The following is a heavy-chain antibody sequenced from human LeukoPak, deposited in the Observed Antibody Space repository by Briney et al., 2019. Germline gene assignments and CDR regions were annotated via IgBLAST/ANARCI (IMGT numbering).Heavy chain of an antibody. CDR3: ARVRSTPHGYMDV. V-gene: IGHV3-21*01. CDR2: ISTSSSYI. D-gene: IGHD3-3*01. J-gene: IGHJ6*03. Sequence: KPGGSLTLSCAASGFTFSSYSMNWVRQAPGKGLEWVSSISTSSSYIYYADSGKGRFTISRDNAKNSLYLQMNSLRAEDTAVYYCARVRSTPHGYMDVWGKGTTVTVSS. CDR1: GFTFSSYS.